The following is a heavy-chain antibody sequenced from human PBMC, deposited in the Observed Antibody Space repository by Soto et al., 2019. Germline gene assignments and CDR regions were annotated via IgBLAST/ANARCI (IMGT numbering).Heavy chain of an antibody. V-gene: IGHV2-5*04. D-gene: IGHD4-4*01. CDR1: GFSINNGGVC. J-gene: IGHJ4*02. CDR3: AKRRALSNTVFVDQ. Sequence: QITLKESGQTLVKPTQTLTLVCTLSGFSINNGGVCVAWFRQPPGKAPEWLALLYWNDDKWYSPSLRYRLSVTKDSSTNQVVLTMPHIAPIDAGTYYWAKRRALSNTVFVDQWGQGALVTVSS. CDR2: LYWNDDK.